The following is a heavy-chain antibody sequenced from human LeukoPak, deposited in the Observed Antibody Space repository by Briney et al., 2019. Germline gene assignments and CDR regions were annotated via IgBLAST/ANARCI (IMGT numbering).Heavy chain of an antibody. CDR1: GYTFTSYA. CDR2: INAGNGNT. CDR3: ARESSGYATDY. Sequence: ASVKVSCKASGYTFTSYAVHWVRQAPGQRLEWMGWINAGNGNTKYSQKFQGRVTITRDTSASTAYMELSSLRSEDTAVYYCARESSGYATDYWGQGTLVTVSS. D-gene: IGHD5-12*01. V-gene: IGHV1-3*01. J-gene: IGHJ4*02.